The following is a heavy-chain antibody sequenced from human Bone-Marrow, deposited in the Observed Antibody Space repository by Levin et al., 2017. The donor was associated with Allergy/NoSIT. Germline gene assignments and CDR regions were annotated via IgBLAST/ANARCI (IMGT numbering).Heavy chain of an antibody. CDR1: GFNFDHYA. CDR3: SKDTEYYYDSTCYYKY. CDR2: ISWNSGSI. Sequence: SLKISCAASGFNFDHYAMHWVRQAPGKGLEWVSGISWNSGSIGYEDSVKVRFTISRDNAKNSLYPQMNSLRPEDTAFYYCSKDTEYYYDSTCYYKYWGEGVLVTVSS. D-gene: IGHD3-22*01. V-gene: IGHV3-9*01. J-gene: IGHJ4*02.